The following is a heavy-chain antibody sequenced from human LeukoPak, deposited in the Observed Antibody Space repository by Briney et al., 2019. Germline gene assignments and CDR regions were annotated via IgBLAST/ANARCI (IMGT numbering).Heavy chain of an antibody. D-gene: IGHD2-2*01. CDR2: IYPGDSDT. J-gene: IGHJ5*02. CDR3: ARLGCSSTSCGGDWFDP. V-gene: IGHV5-51*01. CDR1: GYSFTSYW. Sequence: KHGESLKISCKGSGYSFTSYWIGWVRQMPGKGLEWMGIIYPGDSDTRYSPSFQGQVTISADKSISTAYLQWSSLKASDTAMYYCARLGCSSTSCGGDWFDPWGQGTLVTVSS.